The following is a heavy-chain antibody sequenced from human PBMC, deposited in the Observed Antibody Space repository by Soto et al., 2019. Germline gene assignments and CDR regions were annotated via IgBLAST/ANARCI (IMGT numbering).Heavy chain of an antibody. CDR1: GGSISSGGYY. CDR2: IYYSGST. CDR3: ARGGLAAIDY. J-gene: IGHJ4*02. Sequence: SETLSLTCTVSGGSISSGGYYWSWIRQHPGKGLEWIGYIYYSGSTYYNPSLKSRVTISVGMSKNQLSLKLSSVTAADTAVYYCARGGLAAIDYWGQGTLVTVSS. D-gene: IGHD6-19*01. V-gene: IGHV4-31*03.